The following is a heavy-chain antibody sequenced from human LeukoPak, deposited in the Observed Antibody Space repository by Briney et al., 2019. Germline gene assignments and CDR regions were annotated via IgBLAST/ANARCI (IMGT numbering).Heavy chain of an antibody. CDR3: AREGYYGSGSKSAFDI. Sequence: SETLSPTCTVSGGSISSYYLSWIRQPPAKGLEWIGYIYYSGSTNYNPSLKSRVTISVDTSKNQFSLKLSSVTAADTAVYYCAREGYYGSGSKSAFDIWGQGTMVTVSS. CDR2: IYYSGST. CDR1: GGSISSYY. J-gene: IGHJ3*02. V-gene: IGHV4-59*01. D-gene: IGHD3-10*01.